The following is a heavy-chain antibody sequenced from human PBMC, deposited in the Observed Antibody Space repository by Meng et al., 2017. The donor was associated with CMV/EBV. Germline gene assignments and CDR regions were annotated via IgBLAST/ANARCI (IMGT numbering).Heavy chain of an antibody. D-gene: IGHD6-6*01. CDR3: ARDRIAARIYYGMDV. Sequence: GEFLKISCAASGFTFSSYSMNWVRQAPGKGLEWVSSISSSSSYIYYADSVKGRFTISRDNAKNSLYLQMNSLRAEDTAVYYCARDRIAARIYYGMDVWGQGTTVTVSS. CDR2: ISSSSSYI. J-gene: IGHJ6*02. CDR1: GFTFSSYS. V-gene: IGHV3-21*01.